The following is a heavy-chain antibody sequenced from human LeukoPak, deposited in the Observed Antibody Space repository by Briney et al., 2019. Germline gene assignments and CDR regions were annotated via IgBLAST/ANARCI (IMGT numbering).Heavy chain of an antibody. D-gene: IGHD2-15*01. Sequence: GGSLRLSCAASGFTFRTYWMDWVRQVPGKGLVWVSRMNTDGRNIGYADSVKGRFTISRDNAKNTLYLQMNSLRAEDTAVYYCARENWYLDNWGQGTLVTVSS. V-gene: IGHV3-74*01. CDR3: ARENWYLDN. J-gene: IGHJ4*02. CDR2: MNTDGRNI. CDR1: GFTFRTYW.